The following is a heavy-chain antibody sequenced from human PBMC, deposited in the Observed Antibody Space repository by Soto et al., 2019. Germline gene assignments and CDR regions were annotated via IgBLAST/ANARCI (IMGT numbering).Heavy chain of an antibody. CDR3: ARDRQRGYCTGGSCYSYFDY. CDR1: GGSFSGYY. Sequence: PSETLSLTCAIYGGSFSGYYWSWIRQPPGMGLEWIGEVDQSGSTNYNPSLRSRVIISGDTSKNQFSLKLNSVTAADTAVYYCARDRQRGYCTGGSCYSYFDYWGQGALVTVSS. D-gene: IGHD2-15*01. V-gene: IGHV4-34*01. J-gene: IGHJ4*02. CDR2: VDQSGST.